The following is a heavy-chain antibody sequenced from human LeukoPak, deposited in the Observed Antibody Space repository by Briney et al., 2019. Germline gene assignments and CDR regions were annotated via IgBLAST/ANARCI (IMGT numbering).Heavy chain of an antibody. V-gene: IGHV1-2*02. CDR2: IDPNSGGT. D-gene: IGHD2-2*02. Sequence: ASVKVSCKTSGYTFTGYYLHWVRQAPGQGPEWMGRIDPNSGGTNYAQKFRGRVTVTRDTSTSTVYMELSGLRSDDTAVYYCARVPGPYTTSRFDYWGQGTLVTVSS. J-gene: IGHJ4*02. CDR1: GYTFTGYY. CDR3: ARVPGPYTTSRFDY.